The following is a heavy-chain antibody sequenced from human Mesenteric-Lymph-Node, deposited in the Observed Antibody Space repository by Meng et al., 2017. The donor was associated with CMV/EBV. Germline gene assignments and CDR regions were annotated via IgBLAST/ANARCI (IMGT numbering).Heavy chain of an antibody. CDR3: ARDLGGHFDY. Sequence: KVPGIACGYTWNRDGMHWERQGNGQRREWKRKINAGNNNTKYSKKCQSRFTITTNKNATTAYMELTSLRSEDTAMSYCARDLGGHFDYWGRGTLVTVSS. CDR1: GYTWNRDG. V-gene: IGHV1-3*01. CDR2: INAGNNNT. J-gene: IGHJ4*01. D-gene: IGHD3-16*01.